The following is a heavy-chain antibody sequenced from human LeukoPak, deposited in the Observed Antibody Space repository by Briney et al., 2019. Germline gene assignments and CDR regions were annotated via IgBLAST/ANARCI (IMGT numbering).Heavy chain of an antibody. CDR2: IIGSGAST. CDR1: GFTFSSYA. J-gene: IGHJ2*01. V-gene: IGHV3-23*01. Sequence: GGSLRLSCAASGFTFSSYAMNWVRQAPGKGLEWVSGIIGSGASTFYADSVKGRFTISRDNSKNTLYLQMNSLRAEDTAVYYCAKEDGDYGSYWYFDLWGRGTLVTVSS. CDR3: AKEDGDYGSYWYFDL. D-gene: IGHD4-17*01.